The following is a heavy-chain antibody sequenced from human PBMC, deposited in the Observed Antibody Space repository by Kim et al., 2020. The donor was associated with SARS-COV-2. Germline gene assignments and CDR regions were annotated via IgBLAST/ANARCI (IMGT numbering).Heavy chain of an antibody. J-gene: IGHJ4*02. Sequence: SETLSLTCTVSGGSISSSSYYWGWIRQPPGKGLEWIGSIYYSGSTYYNPSLKSRVTTSVDTSKNQFSLKLSSVTAADTAVYYCAPVYYYDSSGYFDYWGQGTLVTVSS. D-gene: IGHD3-22*01. CDR3: APVYYYDSSGYFDY. CDR1: GGSISSSSYY. V-gene: IGHV4-39*01. CDR2: IYYSGST.